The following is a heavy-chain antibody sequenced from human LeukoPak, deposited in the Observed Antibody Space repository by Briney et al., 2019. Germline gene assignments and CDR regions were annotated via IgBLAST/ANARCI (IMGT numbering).Heavy chain of an antibody. CDR2: INPSGGST. Sequence: ASVKVSCKASGYTFTSYYMHWVRQAPGQGLEWMGIINPSGGSTSYAQKFQGRVTMTRDMSTSTVYMELSSLRSEDTAVYYCARAGLGYSSSWDYYYYMDVWGKGTTVTISS. J-gene: IGHJ6*03. CDR3: ARAGLGYSSSWDYYYYMDV. D-gene: IGHD6-13*01. V-gene: IGHV1-46*01. CDR1: GYTFTSYY.